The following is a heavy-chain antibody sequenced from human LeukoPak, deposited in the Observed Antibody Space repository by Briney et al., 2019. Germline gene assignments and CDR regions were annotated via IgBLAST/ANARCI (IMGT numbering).Heavy chain of an antibody. J-gene: IGHJ5*02. Sequence: GGSLRLSCAASGFTFSSYGMHWVRQAPGKGLEWVAVISYDGSNKYYADSVKDRFTISRDNSKNTLYLQMNSLRAEDTAVYYCAKTAVAGTLYNWFDPWGQGTLVTVSS. CDR2: ISYDGSNK. V-gene: IGHV3-30*18. D-gene: IGHD6-19*01. CDR1: GFTFSSYG. CDR3: AKTAVAGTLYNWFDP.